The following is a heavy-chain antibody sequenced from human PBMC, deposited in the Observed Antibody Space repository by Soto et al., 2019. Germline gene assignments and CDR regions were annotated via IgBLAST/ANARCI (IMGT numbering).Heavy chain of an antibody. CDR2: ISGSGGST. V-gene: IGHV3-23*01. D-gene: IGHD2-2*02. J-gene: IGHJ4*02. Sequence: PAGWSLRLSCAASGFTFSSYAMSWVRQAPGKGLEWVSAISGSGGSTYYADSVKGRFTISRDNSKNTLYLQMNSLRAEDTAVYYCAKVEYQLLYGYWGQGTLVTVS. CDR1: GFTFSSYA. CDR3: AKVEYQLLYGY.